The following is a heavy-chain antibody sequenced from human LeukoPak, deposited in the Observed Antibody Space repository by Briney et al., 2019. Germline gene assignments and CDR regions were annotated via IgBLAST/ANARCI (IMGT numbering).Heavy chain of an antibody. CDR3: ARPEIVGAIDY. CDR1: GGSISSSSYY. Sequence: PSETLSLXCTVSGGSISSSSYYWGWIRQPPGKGLEWIGSIYYSGITYYNPSLKSRVTISVDMSKNQFSLKLSSVTAADTAVYYCARPEIVGAIDYWGQGTLVTVSS. J-gene: IGHJ4*02. D-gene: IGHD1-26*01. CDR2: IYYSGIT. V-gene: IGHV4-39*01.